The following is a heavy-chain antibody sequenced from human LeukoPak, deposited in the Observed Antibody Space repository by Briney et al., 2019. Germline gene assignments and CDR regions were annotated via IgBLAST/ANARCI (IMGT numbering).Heavy chain of an antibody. D-gene: IGHD3-10*01. CDR3: VRLYYYLSSRPPL. CDR1: GVFFSNCNYY. Sequence: SENLSLTCAVSGVFFSNCNYYWGWIRQPPGKGLDWVGNTYYTGRTYYNPSHNRRLTLAVDTSQNHFSMQLSSVAATDASVYYSVRLYYYLSSRPPLWGQGSLVIVSS. CDR2: TYYTGRT. J-gene: IGHJ4*02. V-gene: IGHV4-39*01.